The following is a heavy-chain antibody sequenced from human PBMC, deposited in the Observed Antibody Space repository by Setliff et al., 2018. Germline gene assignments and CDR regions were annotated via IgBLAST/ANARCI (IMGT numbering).Heavy chain of an antibody. J-gene: IGHJ6*03. V-gene: IGHV3-48*01. CDR3: ARAVRGYYDFYYMDA. D-gene: IGHD4-17*01. CDR2: ININVDSI. Sequence: PGGSLRLSCAASGFNFRNSAMNWVRQAPGKGLEWISYININVDSIYYADSVKGRVTLSLDKSMSQFSLKVTSVSAADTAIYYCARAVRGYYDFYYMDAWDKGATVTVSS. CDR1: GFNFRNSA.